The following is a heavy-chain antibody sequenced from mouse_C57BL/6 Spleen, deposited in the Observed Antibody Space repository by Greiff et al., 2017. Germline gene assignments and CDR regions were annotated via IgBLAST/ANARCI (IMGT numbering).Heavy chain of an antibody. V-gene: IGHV1-82*01. J-gene: IGHJ2*01. CDR2: IYPGDGDT. CDR1: GYAFSSSW. D-gene: IGHD1-1*01. Sequence: VKLQQSGPELVKPGASVKISCKASGYAFSSSWMNWVKQRPGKGLEWIGRIYPGDGDTNYNGKFKGKATLTADKSSSTAYMQLSSLTSEDSAVYFCARLNYYGSSPLDYWGQGTTLTVSS. CDR3: ARLNYYGSSPLDY.